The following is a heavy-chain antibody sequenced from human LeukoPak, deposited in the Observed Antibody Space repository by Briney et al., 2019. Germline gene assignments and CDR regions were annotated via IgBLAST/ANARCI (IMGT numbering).Heavy chain of an antibody. CDR2: IYYTGSTYYNPSLGGST. D-gene: IGHD5-12*01. CDR1: GASISDNNYY. V-gene: IGHV4-39*07. Sequence: KPSETLSLTCTVSGASISDNNYYWGWIRQPPGKGLEWIGNIYYTGSTYYNPSLGGSTYYNPSLKSRVTLSLDTSKNQFSLNLISVTAADTAVYYCARSPGWSGYHYLYYHYYMDVWGKGTTVTVSS. J-gene: IGHJ6*03. CDR3: ARSPGWSGYHYLYYHYYMDV.